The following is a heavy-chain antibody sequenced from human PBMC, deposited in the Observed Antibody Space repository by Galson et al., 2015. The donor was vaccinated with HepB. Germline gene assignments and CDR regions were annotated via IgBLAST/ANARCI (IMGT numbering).Heavy chain of an antibody. J-gene: IGHJ3*02. CDR3: AKVSSDYVSDGLDI. Sequence: SVKVSCKASEYTFTGSYMHWVRQAPGQGLEWMGSMNTRSGATNSAQNFRGRVTMTRDTSISTAYLELRTLTSDDTAVYYCAKVSSDYVSDGLDIWGQGTMVIVSS. CDR1: EYTFTGSY. D-gene: IGHD4-17*01. V-gene: IGHV1-2*02. CDR2: MNTRSGAT.